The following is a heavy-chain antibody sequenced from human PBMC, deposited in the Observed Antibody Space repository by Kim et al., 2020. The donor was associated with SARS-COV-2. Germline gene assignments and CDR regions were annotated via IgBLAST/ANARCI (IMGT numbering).Heavy chain of an antibody. CDR2: ISWNSGSI. CDR1: GFTFDDYA. D-gene: IGHD3-10*01. CDR3: AKGGSGSYSPPPFDY. V-gene: IGHV3-9*01. Sequence: SLRLSCAASGFTFDDYAMHWVRQAPGKGLEWVSGISWNSGSIGYADSVKGRFTISRDNAKNSLYLQMNSLRAEDTALYYCAKGGSGSYSPPPFDYWGQGTLVTVSS. J-gene: IGHJ4*02.